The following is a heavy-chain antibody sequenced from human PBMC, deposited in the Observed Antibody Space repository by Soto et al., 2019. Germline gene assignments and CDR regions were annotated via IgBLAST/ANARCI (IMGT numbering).Heavy chain of an antibody. CDR3: VRVGIAAPPRHAFDI. CDR2: TYYRSKWYN. V-gene: IGHV6-1*01. CDR1: GDSVSSNSAA. J-gene: IGHJ3*02. Sequence: PSQTLSLTCAISGDSVSSNSAAWNWIRQSPSRGLEWLGRTYYRSKWYNDYAVSVKSRITINPDTSKNQFSLQLNSVTPEDTAVYLCVRVGIAAPPRHAFDIQGQGRMGT. D-gene: IGHD6-6*01.